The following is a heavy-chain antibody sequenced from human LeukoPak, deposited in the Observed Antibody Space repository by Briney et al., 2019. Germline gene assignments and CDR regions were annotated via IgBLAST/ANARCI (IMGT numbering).Heavy chain of an antibody. V-gene: IGHV4-39*07. D-gene: IGHD6-19*01. J-gene: IGHJ4*02. Sequence: SETLSLTCTVSGGSISSSSYYWGWIRQPPGKGLEWIGSIYYSGSTYYNPSLKSRVTISVDTSKNQFSLKLSSVTAADTAVYYCARARYSSGWTNNYFDYWGQGTLVTVSS. CDR1: GGSISSSSYY. CDR3: ARARYSSGWTNNYFDY. CDR2: IYYSGST.